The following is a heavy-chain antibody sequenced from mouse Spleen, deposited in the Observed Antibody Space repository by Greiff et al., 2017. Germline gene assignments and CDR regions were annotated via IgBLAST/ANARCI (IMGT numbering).Heavy chain of an antibody. CDR2: IDPEDGET. J-gene: IGHJ3*01. CDR1: GFNIKDYY. Sequence: EVQLVESGAELVKPGASVKLSCTASGFNIKDYYMHWVKQRTEQGLEWIGRIDPEDGETKYAPKFQGKATITAVTSSNTAYLQLSSLTSEDTAVYYCARRALLRLGAWFAYWGQGTLVTVSA. D-gene: IGHD1-2*01. V-gene: IGHV14-2*01. CDR3: ARRALLRLGAWFAY.